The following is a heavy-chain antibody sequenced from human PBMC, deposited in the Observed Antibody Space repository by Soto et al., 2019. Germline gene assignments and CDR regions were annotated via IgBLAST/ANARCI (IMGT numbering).Heavy chain of an antibody. V-gene: IGHV1-8*01. CDR2: MNPNSGNT. J-gene: IGHJ6*03. CDR3: ARGLVVAAIPSLAMDV. D-gene: IGHD2-15*01. CDR1: GYTFTSYD. Sequence: ASVKVSCKASGYTFTSYDINWVRQATGQGLEWMGWMNPNSGNTGYAQKFQGRVTMTRNTSISTAYMELSSLRSEDTAVYYCARGLVVAAIPSLAMDVWGKGTKVTVSS.